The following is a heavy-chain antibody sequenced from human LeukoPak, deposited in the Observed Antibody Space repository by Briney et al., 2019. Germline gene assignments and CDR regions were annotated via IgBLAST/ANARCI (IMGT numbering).Heavy chain of an antibody. J-gene: IGHJ4*02. V-gene: IGHV3-30*18. Sequence: GGSLRLSCAASGFTFSSYGMHWVRQAPGKGLEWVAVISYDGSNKYYADSVEGRFTISRDNSKNTLYLQMNSLRAEDTAVYYCAKDYGNAVFDYWGQGTLVTVSS. CDR3: AKDYGNAVFDY. D-gene: IGHD1-1*01. CDR1: GFTFSSYG. CDR2: ISYDGSNK.